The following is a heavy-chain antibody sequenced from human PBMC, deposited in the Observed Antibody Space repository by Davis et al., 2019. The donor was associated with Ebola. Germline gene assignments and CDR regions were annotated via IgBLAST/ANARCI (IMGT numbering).Heavy chain of an antibody. CDR2: INSDGSST. CDR1: GFTFSSYW. Sequence: HTGGSLRLSCAASGFTFSSYWMHWVRQAPGKGLVWVSRINSDGSSTSYADSVKGRFTISRDNAKNSLYLQMNSLRAEDTAVYYCAREKGSAIPNLNWFDPWGQGTLVTVSS. D-gene: IGHD6-6*01. V-gene: IGHV3-74*01. J-gene: IGHJ5*02. CDR3: AREKGSAIPNLNWFDP.